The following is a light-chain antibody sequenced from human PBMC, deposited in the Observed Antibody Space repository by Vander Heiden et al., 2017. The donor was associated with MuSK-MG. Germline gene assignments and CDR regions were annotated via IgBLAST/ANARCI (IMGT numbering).Light chain of an antibody. CDR2: DAS. CDR3: QQDGSSPRT. CDR1: QTVSSNY. V-gene: IGKV3-20*01. Sequence: EIVLTQSPGTVSLSPGERATLSCRASQTVSSNYLAWYQQKGGQAPRLLIYDASSRATGIPDRFSGSGSGTDFALTISRLEPEDFAVYYCQQDGSSPRTFGQGTKVEIK. J-gene: IGKJ1*01.